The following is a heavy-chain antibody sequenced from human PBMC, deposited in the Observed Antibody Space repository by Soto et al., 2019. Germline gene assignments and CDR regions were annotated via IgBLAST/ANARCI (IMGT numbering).Heavy chain of an antibody. CDR1: GFTFSSYA. J-gene: IGHJ4*02. Sequence: GGSLRLSCAASGFTFSSYAMSWVRQAPGKGLEWVSAISGSGGSTYHADSVKGRLTISRDNSKNTLYLQMNSLRAEDTAVYYCAKDRKWAAPALDYFDYWGQGTLVTVSS. V-gene: IGHV3-23*01. CDR3: AKDRKWAAPALDYFDY. CDR2: ISGSGGST. D-gene: IGHD6-6*01.